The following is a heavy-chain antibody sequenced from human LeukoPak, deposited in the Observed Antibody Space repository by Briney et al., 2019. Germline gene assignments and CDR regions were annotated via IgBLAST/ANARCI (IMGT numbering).Heavy chain of an antibody. CDR3: ARDQYYYDSSGYSPFDY. CDR1: GGSISSYY. J-gene: IGHJ4*02. V-gene: IGHV4-4*07. Sequence: SETLSLTCTFSGGSISSYYWSWIRQPAGKGLEWIGRIHTSGSTNYNPSLKSRVTMSGDTSKNQFSLKLRSVTAADTAVYYCARDQYYYDSSGYSPFDYWGQGTLVTVSS. D-gene: IGHD3-22*01. CDR2: IHTSGST.